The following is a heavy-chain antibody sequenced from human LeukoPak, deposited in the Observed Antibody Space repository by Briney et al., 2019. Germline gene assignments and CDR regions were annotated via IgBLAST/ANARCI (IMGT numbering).Heavy chain of an antibody. Sequence: GGSLRLSCAASGFTFSSYSMNWVRRAPGKGLEWVSYISSSSSTIYYADSVKGRFTISRDNAKNSLYLQMNSLRAEDTAAYYCARDSYYDSSGIPWGQGTLVTVSS. CDR2: ISSSSSTI. CDR3: ARDSYYDSSGIP. J-gene: IGHJ5*02. V-gene: IGHV3-48*04. CDR1: GFTFSSYS. D-gene: IGHD3-22*01.